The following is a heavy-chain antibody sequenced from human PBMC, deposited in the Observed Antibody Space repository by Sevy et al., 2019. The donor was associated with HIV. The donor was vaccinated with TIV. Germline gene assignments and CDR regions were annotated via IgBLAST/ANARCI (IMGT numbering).Heavy chain of an antibody. CDR1: GFTFNSHW. J-gene: IGHJ6*02. CDR3: ARGGVVTPSYFYGLDV. D-gene: IGHD3-16*01. CDR2: IKQDGSEK. V-gene: IGHV3-7*01. Sequence: GGSLRLSCAASGFTFNSHWMSWVRQAPGKGLEWVANIKQDGSEKYYVNSVKGRFTVSRDNPRNSVYLYMNSLKGEDTAVYYCARGGVVTPSYFYGLDVWGQWTTVTVSS.